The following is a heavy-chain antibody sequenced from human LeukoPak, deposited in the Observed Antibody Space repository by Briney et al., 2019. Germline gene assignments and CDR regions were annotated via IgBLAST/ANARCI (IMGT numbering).Heavy chain of an antibody. CDR2: LYPSGST. CDR1: GGSINSGY. Sequence: SETLSLTCSVSGGSINSGYWSWIRQPPGKRLEWIGLLYPSGSTNYNPSLKSRVTISVDTSRTQFSLKLSSVTAADTAVYYCARWAYSTDWYQYFDKWGQGTLVTVSS. J-gene: IGHJ4*02. V-gene: IGHV4-4*08. D-gene: IGHD6-19*01. CDR3: ARWAYSTDWYQYFDK.